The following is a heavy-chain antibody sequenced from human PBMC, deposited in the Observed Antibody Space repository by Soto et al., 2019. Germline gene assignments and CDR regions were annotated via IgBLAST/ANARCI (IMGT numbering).Heavy chain of an antibody. Sequence: EVQLVDSGGDLVQPGGSLRLSCAASGFTFSHYWMTWVRQAPGKGLEWVANINQDGSVKTYLDSMKGRLTISRDNAQDSLYLQMDSLRAEDTDVYYCGRDAGYGALDYWGQGTLVTVSA. D-gene: IGHD4-17*01. CDR2: INQDGSVK. CDR1: GFTFSHYW. J-gene: IGHJ4*02. V-gene: IGHV3-7*01. CDR3: GRDAGYGALDY.